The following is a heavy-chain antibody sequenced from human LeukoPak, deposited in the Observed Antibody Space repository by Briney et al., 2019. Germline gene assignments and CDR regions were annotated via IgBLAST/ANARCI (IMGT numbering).Heavy chain of an antibody. V-gene: IGHV4-39*07. J-gene: IGHJ6*03. Sequence: SETLSLTCTVSGGSISSGSYYWGWIRQPPGKGLEWIGSIYYSGSTYYNPSLKSRVTISVDTSKNQFSLKLSSVTAADTAVYYCARGHYYYYYMDVWGKGTTVTVSS. CDR3: ARGHYYYYYMDV. CDR1: GGSISSGSYY. CDR2: IYYSGST.